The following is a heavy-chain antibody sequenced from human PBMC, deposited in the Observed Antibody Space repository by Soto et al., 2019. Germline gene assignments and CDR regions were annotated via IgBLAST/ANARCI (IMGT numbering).Heavy chain of an antibody. Sequence: QVQMVQSGPEVKMPGASVKVSCKTSGYTFTAYGLAWLRQAPGQRPEWMGWVSTNDDRTNYARKFQGRVTMTTDRSTTTTCMELRSLATDDTAVYYGARELNTESSAYYSFAFGGQGTLVTVSS. J-gene: IGHJ4*02. CDR3: ARELNTESSAYYSFAF. D-gene: IGHD3-22*01. V-gene: IGHV1-18*01. CDR1: GYTFTAYG. CDR2: VSTNDDRT.